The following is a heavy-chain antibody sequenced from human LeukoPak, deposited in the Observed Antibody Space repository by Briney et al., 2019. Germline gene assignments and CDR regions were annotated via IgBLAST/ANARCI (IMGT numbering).Heavy chain of an antibody. CDR3: ARDYDILTGYRFDY. J-gene: IGHJ4*02. D-gene: IGHD3-9*01. CDR2: IKQDGSEK. V-gene: IGHV3-7*01. Sequence: PGGSLRLSCAASGFTFSSYGMHWVRQAPGKGLEWVANIKQDGSEKYYVDSVKGRFTISRDNAKNSLYLQMNSLRAEDTAVYYCARDYDILTGYRFDYWGQGTLVTVSS. CDR1: GFTFSSYG.